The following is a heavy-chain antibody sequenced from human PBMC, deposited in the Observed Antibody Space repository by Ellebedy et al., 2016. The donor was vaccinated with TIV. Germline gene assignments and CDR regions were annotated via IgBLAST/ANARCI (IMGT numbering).Heavy chain of an antibody. V-gene: IGHV3-66*01. D-gene: IGHD4-17*01. CDR1: GFTVSSNY. J-gene: IGHJ6*02. CDR3: AREDKGCYGDFCYYYYGMDV. CDR2: IYSGGST. Sequence: GESLKISCAASGFTVSSNYMSWVRQAPGKGLEWVSVIYSGGSTYYADSVKGRFTISRDNSKNTLYLQMNSLRAEDTAVYYCAREDKGCYGDFCYYYYGMDVWGQGTTVTVSS.